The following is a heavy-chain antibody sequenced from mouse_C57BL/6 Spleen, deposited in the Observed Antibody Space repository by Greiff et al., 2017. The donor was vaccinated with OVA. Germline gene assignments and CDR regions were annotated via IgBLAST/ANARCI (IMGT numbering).Heavy chain of an antibody. CDR1: GYAFSSSW. J-gene: IGHJ3*01. CDR2: IYPGDGDT. D-gene: IGHD1-1*01. CDR3: AATNIVATGCGFAY. V-gene: IGHV1-82*01. Sequence: QVQLQQSGPELVKPGASVKISCKASGYAFSSSWMNWVKQRPGKGLEWIGRIYPGDGDTNYNGKFKGKATLTADKSSSTAYMQLSSLTTEDSAVDFYAATNIVATGCGFAYWGQGTLVTVSA.